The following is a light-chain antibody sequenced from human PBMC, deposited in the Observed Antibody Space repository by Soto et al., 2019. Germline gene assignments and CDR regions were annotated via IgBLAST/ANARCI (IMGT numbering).Light chain of an antibody. CDR3: QQYNNWPPWT. Sequence: EIVMTQSPATLSVSPGERATLSCRASQSVSSNLAWYQQKPGQAPRLLIYGASTRATGIPATFSGSGSGTEFPLTISSPQSEDFAVYYWQQYNNWPPWTFGQGTKVEIK. CDR2: GAS. J-gene: IGKJ1*01. CDR1: QSVSSN. V-gene: IGKV3-15*01.